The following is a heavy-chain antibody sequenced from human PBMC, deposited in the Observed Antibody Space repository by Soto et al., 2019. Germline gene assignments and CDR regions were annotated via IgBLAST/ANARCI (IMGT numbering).Heavy chain of an antibody. J-gene: IGHJ6*02. CDR2: IYYSGST. D-gene: IGHD3-10*01. V-gene: IGHV4-31*03. CDR1: GGSISSGGYY. CDR3: ARDRGMVRGVTGYYYYGMDV. Sequence: QVQLQESGPGLVKPSQTLSLTCTVSGGSISSGGYYWSWIRQHPGKGLEWIGYIYYSGSTYYNPSHQSRVTISVDPTKNQFSLKLSSVPAADTAVYYCARDRGMVRGVTGYYYYGMDVWGQGTTVTVSS.